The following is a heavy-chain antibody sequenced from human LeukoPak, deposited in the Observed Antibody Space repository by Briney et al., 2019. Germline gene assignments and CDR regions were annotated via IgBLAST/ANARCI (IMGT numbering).Heavy chain of an antibody. CDR2: IGTSGANT. CDR3: ARDPTTVTPSLDY. V-gene: IGHV3-23*01. Sequence: GGSLRLSCAASGFTFNNYGMGWVRQTPGKGLEWVATIGTSGANTYHADSVKGRFTISRDNSKSTLYLQMNSLRAEDTAVYYCARDPTTVTPSLDYWGQGTLVTVSS. J-gene: IGHJ4*02. D-gene: IGHD4-17*01. CDR1: GFTFNNYG.